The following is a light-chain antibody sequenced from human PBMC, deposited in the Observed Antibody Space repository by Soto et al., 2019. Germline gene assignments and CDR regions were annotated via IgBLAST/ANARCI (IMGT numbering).Light chain of an antibody. CDR2: GAS. J-gene: IGKJ4*01. CDR1: QSVSSSY. CDR3: QQYGCSPPFT. V-gene: IGKV3-20*01. Sequence: EIVLTQSPGTLSLSPGERATLSCRASQSVSSSYLAWYQQKPGQAPRLLIYGASSRATGIPDRFSGSGTGPDFTLTISTLEPEDCALYYCQQYGCSPPFTFVGGTKVEIK.